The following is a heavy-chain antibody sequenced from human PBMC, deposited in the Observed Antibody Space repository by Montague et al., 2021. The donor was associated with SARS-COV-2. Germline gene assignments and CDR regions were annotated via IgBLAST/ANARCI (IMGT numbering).Heavy chain of an antibody. CDR3: ARQHSGTDHYDAFDF. D-gene: IGHD1-26*01. CDR2: IYYIGRT. V-gene: IGHV4-59*08. CDR1: GGSISNYC. Sequence: SETLSLTCTVSGGSISNYCWSWIWQPPRTGLEWIGYIYYIGRTNSNPSLKIRVTISVDTSTTQCSLKLTSVTGAATDVYYCARQHSGTDHYDAFDFWGQGTMVTVSS. J-gene: IGHJ3*01.